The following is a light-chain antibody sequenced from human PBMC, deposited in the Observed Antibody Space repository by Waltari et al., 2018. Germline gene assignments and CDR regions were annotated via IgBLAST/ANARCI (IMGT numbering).Light chain of an antibody. CDR2: KNN. J-gene: IGLJ1*01. CDR3: ASWHDSLSSPV. V-gene: IGLV1-47*01. CDR1: SSDIGGNF. Sequence: QSLLTQPPSASGTPGQRVTISCSGSSSDIGGNFVYWYQQLPGTAPRLLIYKNNQRPSGVPDQFSASKSGTSASLAISGLRSEDEADYYCASWHDSLSSPVFGTGTRVTVL.